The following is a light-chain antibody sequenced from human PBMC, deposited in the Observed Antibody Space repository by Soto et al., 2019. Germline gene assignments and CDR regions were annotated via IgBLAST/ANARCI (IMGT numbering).Light chain of an antibody. V-gene: IGKV3D-20*02. CDR3: QQHSNSPWT. J-gene: IGKJ1*01. Sequence: EIVLTQSPGTLSLSPGESAALSCRASQSVTSNYLVWYRQIPGQAPRLLIYAISSRAAGIPDRFNGSGSGTDFTLTITRLEPEDSAVYYCQQHSNSPWTFGQGTRVEV. CDR1: QSVTSNY. CDR2: AIS.